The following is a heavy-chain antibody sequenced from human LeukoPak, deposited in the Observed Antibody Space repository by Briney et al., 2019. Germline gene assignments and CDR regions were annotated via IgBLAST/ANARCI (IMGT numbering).Heavy chain of an antibody. CDR1: GFTFNDYA. J-gene: IGHJ4*02. CDR3: AKRKDLGYCSSTSCYYYFDY. CDR2: NGGSGGSK. V-gene: IGHV3-23*01. Sequence: GGSLRLSCVASGFTFNDYAMSWVRQAPGKGLEWVSANGGSGGSKYYADSVKGRFTVSRDNSKNTLYLQMNSLRAEDTAIYYCAKRKDLGYCSSTSCYYYFDYWGQGTLVTVSS. D-gene: IGHD2-2*01.